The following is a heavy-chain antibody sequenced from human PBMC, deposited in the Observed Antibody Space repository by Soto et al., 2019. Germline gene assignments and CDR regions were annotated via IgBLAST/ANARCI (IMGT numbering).Heavy chain of an antibody. CDR2: ISYDGTNQ. Sequence: QVQLVESGGGVVQPGMSLRLSCAASGFPFSSYGMHWVRQAPGKGLDWVALISYDGTNQYYADSVKGRFTVSRDNSKNTLYLHMSSLRAEDTAVYYCAGGQYYFDYCGQGTLVSVSS. D-gene: IGHD2-15*01. CDR3: AGGQYYFDY. CDR1: GFPFSSYG. J-gene: IGHJ4*02. V-gene: IGHV3-30*03.